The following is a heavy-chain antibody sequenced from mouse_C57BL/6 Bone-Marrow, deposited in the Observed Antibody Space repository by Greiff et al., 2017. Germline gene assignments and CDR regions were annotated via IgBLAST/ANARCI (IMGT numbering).Heavy chain of an antibody. Sequence: QVQLQQPGAELVQPGASVTLSCKASGYTFTSYWMQWVKQRPGQGLEWIGEIDPSDSYTNYNQKFKGKATLTVDPSSSTAYMQRSSLTSEDAAVYYCARGGYYYFDYWGQGTTRTVSS. CDR1: GYTFTSYW. D-gene: IGHD2-3*01. CDR2: IDPSDSYT. CDR3: ARGGYYYFDY. V-gene: IGHV1-50*01. J-gene: IGHJ2*01.